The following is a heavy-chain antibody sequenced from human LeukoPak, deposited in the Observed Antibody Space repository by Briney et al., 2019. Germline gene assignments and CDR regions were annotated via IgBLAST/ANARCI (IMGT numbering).Heavy chain of an antibody. D-gene: IGHD5-12*01. CDR2: IYTSGST. CDR3: ARDSELPGYYYYYGMDV. Sequence: SETLSLTCTVSGGSISSYYWSCIRQPAGKGLEWIGRIYTSGSTNYNPSLKSRVTMSVDTSKNQFSLKLSSVTAADTAVYYCARDSELPGYYYYYGMDVWGQGTTVTVSS. J-gene: IGHJ6*02. V-gene: IGHV4-4*07. CDR1: GGSISSYY.